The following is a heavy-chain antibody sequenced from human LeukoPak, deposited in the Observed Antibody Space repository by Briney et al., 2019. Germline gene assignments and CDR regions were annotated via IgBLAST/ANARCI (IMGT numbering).Heavy chain of an antibody. D-gene: IGHD3-22*01. CDR1: GFTFSSYG. V-gene: IGHV3-33*06. J-gene: IGHJ3*02. CDR3: AKDRLYVDYYYDSSGYAFDI. Sequence: PGGSLRLSCAASGFTFSSYGMHWVRQAPGKGLEWVAVIWYDGSNKYYADSVKGRFTISRDNSKNTLYLQMNSLRAEDTAVYYCAKDRLYVDYYYDSSGYAFDIWGQGTMVTVSS. CDR2: IWYDGSNK.